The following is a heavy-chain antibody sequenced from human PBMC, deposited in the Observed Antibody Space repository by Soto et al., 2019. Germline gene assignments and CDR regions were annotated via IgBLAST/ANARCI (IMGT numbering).Heavy chain of an antibody. Sequence: EVQILESGGGLVQPGGSLRLSCAASGFTFDSCAMSWVLQTPGKGPEWILGISGSGGSTYYADSVKGRFTISRDNSKNTLYLQMNSLRADDTAIYYCAKGKTSGWYYFDFWCQGTPVTVSA. CDR2: ISGSGGST. D-gene: IGHD6-19*01. J-gene: IGHJ4*02. V-gene: IGHV3-23*01. CDR3: AKGKTSGWYYFDF. CDR1: GFTFDSCA.